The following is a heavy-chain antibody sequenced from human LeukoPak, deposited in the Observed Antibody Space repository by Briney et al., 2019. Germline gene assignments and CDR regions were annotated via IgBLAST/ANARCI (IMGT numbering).Heavy chain of an antibody. CDR1: GGTFSSYA. D-gene: IGHD3-3*01. J-gene: IGHJ5*02. CDR3: ARDTIFGVVRGNWFDP. Sequence: ASVKVSCKASGGTFSSYAISWVRQATGQGLEWMGWMNPNSGNTGYAQKFQGRVTMTRNTSISTAYMELSSLRSDDTAVYYCARDTIFGVVRGNWFDPWGQGTLVTVSS. V-gene: IGHV1-8*02. CDR2: MNPNSGNT.